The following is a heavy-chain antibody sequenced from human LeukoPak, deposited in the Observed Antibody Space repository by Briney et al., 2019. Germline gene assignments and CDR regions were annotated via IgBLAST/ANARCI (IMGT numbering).Heavy chain of an antibody. D-gene: IGHD1-26*01. CDR2: IYPGDSDT. CDR3: ARRGWASGYFEY. J-gene: IGHJ4*02. V-gene: IGHV5-51*01. Sequence: GESLQISCRGSGYTFTSYWIGWVRQMPGKGLEWRGIIYPGDSDTRYAPSFQGQVTISADKSISTAYLQWSSLKASDTAMYYCARRGWASGYFEYWGQGTLVTVSS. CDR1: GYTFTSYW.